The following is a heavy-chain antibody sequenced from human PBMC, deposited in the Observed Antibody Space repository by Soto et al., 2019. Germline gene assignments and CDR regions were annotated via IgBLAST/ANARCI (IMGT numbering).Heavy chain of an antibody. V-gene: IGHV3-23*01. CDR1: GFTFSNYA. D-gene: IGHD2-2*01. CDR3: AKGSSSSRPYYFDY. Sequence: GGSLRLSCAASGFTFSNYAMGWVRQAPGKGLEWFSAITGGGGDTYYADSVKGRFTISRDNSNSALFLQMNSLEAEDTAVYYCAKGSSSSRPYYFDYWAQGTLVTVSS. J-gene: IGHJ4*02. CDR2: ITGGGGDT.